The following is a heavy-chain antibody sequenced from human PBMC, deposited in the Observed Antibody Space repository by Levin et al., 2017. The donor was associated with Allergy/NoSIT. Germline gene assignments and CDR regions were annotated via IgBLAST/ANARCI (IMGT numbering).Heavy chain of an antibody. V-gene: IGHV3-21*01. J-gene: IGHJ4*02. Sequence: GESLKISCAASGFAFSSYAMTWVRQAPGKGLDYVSSITEFSDNIYYADSVRGRFTISRDDAHNSLYLQMESLRAEDTAVYYCVRLSAYSGDHYADYWGQGALVTVSS. CDR2: ITEFSDNI. CDR1: GFAFSSYA. CDR3: VRLSAYSGDHYADY. D-gene: IGHD3-22*01.